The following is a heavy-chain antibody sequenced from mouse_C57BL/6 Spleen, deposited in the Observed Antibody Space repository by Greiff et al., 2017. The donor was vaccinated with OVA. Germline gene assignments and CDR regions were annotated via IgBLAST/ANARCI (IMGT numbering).Heavy chain of an antibody. D-gene: IGHD1-1*01. CDR1: GFNIKDDY. J-gene: IGHJ3*01. Sequence: EVQLHESGAELVRPGASVKLSCTASGFNIKDDYMHWVKQKPEQGLEWIGWIDPENGDTEYASKFQGKATITADTSSNTAYLQLSSLTSEDTAVYYCTLYYYGSEAYWGQGTLVTVAA. CDR2: IDPENGDT. V-gene: IGHV14-4*01. CDR3: TLYYYGSEAY.